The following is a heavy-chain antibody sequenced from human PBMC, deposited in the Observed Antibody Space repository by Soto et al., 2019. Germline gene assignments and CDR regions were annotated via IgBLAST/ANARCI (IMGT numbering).Heavy chain of an antibody. V-gene: IGHV3-48*02. CDR3: ARETGLRSSGWSYYFDF. J-gene: IGHJ4*02. CDR1: GFTLSSYS. CDR2: ISGSGGTI. Sequence: EVQLVESGGGMVQPGGSLRVSCAASGFTLSSYSMHWVGQAPGKGLEWVSYISGSGGTIYYADSVKGRFTISRDNAKNSLSGQMNSLRDEDTAVYFCARETGLRSSGWSYYFDFWGQGTRVTVSS. D-gene: IGHD6-19*01.